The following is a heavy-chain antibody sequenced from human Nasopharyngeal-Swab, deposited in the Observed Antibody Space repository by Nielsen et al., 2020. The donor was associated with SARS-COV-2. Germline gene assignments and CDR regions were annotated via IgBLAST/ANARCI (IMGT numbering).Heavy chain of an antibody. CDR3: AKAALIGNYFYYHYYMDV. Sequence: VRQAPGKGLERVAVISYDGSNKYYADSVKGRFTISRDNSKNTLYLQMNSLRAEDTAVYYCAKAALIGNYFYYHYYMDVWGKGTTVTVSS. CDR2: ISYDGSNK. D-gene: IGHD1-26*01. V-gene: IGHV3-30*18. J-gene: IGHJ6*03.